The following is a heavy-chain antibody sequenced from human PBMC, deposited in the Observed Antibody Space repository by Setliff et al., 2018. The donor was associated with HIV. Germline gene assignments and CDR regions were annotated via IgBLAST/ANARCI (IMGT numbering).Heavy chain of an antibody. Sequence: GGSLRLSCAASGFPFDMYWMHWVRQVPGKGLLWVSHSNTDGTATNHADSVKGRFTISRDNAENILYLQMNRLRVEDTAIYFCARDRGAGNYPDYWGQGTLVTVSS. D-gene: IGHD3-10*01. CDR1: GFPFDMYW. CDR3: ARDRGAGNYPDY. CDR2: SNTDGTAT. V-gene: IGHV3-74*01. J-gene: IGHJ4*02.